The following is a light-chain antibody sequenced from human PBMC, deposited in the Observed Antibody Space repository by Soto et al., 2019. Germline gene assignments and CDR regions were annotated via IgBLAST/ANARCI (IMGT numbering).Light chain of an antibody. CDR1: SGHSSNA. CDR3: QTWGTGIVV. J-gene: IGLJ3*02. CDR2: LNSDGSH. Sequence: QAVVTQSPSASASLGDSVTVTCTLSSGHSSNAVAWHQQQPEKGPRYLMRLNSDGSHSKGDGIPDRFTGSSSGADRYLTISSLQSEDEADYYCQTWGTGIVVFGGGTNLTVL. V-gene: IGLV4-69*01.